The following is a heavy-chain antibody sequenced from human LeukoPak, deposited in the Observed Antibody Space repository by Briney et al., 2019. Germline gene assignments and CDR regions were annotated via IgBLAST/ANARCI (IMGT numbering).Heavy chain of an antibody. CDR3: ARRRGYSSSWYWDY. V-gene: IGHV4-39*01. Sequence: SETLSLTCTVSGGSISSSSYYWGWIRQPPGKGLEWIGSIYYSGSTYYNPSLKSRVTISVDTSKNQFSLKLSSVTAADTAVYYCARRRGYSSSWYWDYWGQGTLVTVSS. D-gene: IGHD6-13*01. J-gene: IGHJ4*02. CDR1: GGSISSSSYY. CDR2: IYYSGST.